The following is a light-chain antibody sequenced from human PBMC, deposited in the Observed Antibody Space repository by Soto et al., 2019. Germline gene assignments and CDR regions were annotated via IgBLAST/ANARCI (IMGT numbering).Light chain of an antibody. V-gene: IGKV3-20*01. J-gene: IGKJ4*01. Sequence: EIVLTQAPGTLSLSPGERATLSCRASQSLTSNYLTWYQQKPGQAPRLHIYAASYRATGLSDRFSGSGSGTDFPLTIDRVEPGDFAVYYCQHYGASLSFGGGTQVEIK. CDR2: AAS. CDR3: QHYGASLS. CDR1: QSLTSNY.